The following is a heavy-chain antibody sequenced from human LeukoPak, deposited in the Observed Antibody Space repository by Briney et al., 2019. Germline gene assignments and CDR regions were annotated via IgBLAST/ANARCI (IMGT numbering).Heavy chain of an antibody. CDR2: IRYDGSNK. Sequence: GGSLRLSCAASGFSFSGYAVSWVRQAPGKGLEWVAFIRYDGSNKYYADSVKGRFTISRDNSKNTLYLQMNSLRAEDTAVYYCAKDCGAPEVCYMDVWGKGTTVTVSS. CDR3: AKDCGAPEVCYMDV. V-gene: IGHV3-30*02. D-gene: IGHD1-26*01. J-gene: IGHJ6*03. CDR1: GFSFSGYA.